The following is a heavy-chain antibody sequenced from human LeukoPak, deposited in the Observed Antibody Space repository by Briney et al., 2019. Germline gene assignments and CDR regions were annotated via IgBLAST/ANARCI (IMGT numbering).Heavy chain of an antibody. D-gene: IGHD3-3*01. Sequence: SETLSLTCAVSGYSISSRNWWGWIRQPPGKGLEWIGYIYRSGSTNYNPSLKSRVTMSVDTSKNQFSLKLSSVTAADTAVYYCARGEYDFWREVMFYFDYWGQGTLVTVSS. CDR2: IYRSGST. J-gene: IGHJ4*02. CDR1: GYSISSRNW. CDR3: ARGEYDFWREVMFYFDY. V-gene: IGHV4-28*03.